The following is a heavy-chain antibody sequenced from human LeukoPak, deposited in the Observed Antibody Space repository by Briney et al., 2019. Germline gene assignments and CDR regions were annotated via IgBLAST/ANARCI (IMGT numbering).Heavy chain of an antibody. V-gene: IGHV3-33*01. CDR1: GFTFSSYG. Sequence: GGSLRLSCAPSGFTFSSYGMQWVRQAPGKGLEWVAVIWYDGSNKYYADSVKGRFTISRDNSKNTLYLQMNSLRAEDTAVYYCARDGDILTGYYFDYWGQGTLVTVSS. D-gene: IGHD3-9*01. CDR2: IWYDGSNK. J-gene: IGHJ4*02. CDR3: ARDGDILTGYYFDY.